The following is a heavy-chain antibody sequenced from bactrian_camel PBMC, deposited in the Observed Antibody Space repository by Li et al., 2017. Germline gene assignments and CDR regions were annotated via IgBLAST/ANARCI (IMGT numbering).Heavy chain of an antibody. CDR1: AFTVSSAY. Sequence: VQLVESGGGSVQAGGSLRLSCVASAFTVSSAYMGWFRQAPGKEREGVGCISRGGETTAYADSVKGRFTISRDNAKNTVYLQMNSLKLEDTAMYYCAEAASLYRCAYWTTRVTDFRYWGQGTQVTVS. CDR2: ISRGGETT. J-gene: IGHJ6*01. CDR3: AEAASLYRCAYWTTRVTDFRY. V-gene: IGHV3S40*01. D-gene: IGHD3*01.